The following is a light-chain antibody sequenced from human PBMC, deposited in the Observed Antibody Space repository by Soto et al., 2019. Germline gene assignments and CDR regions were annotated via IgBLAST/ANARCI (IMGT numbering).Light chain of an antibody. CDR3: QHYKSWPYT. Sequence: EIVMTQSPATLSVSPGERATLSCRASQSVSSKLAWYQQKPGQAPRLLMYDASTRATGFPATFSGSGSGTEFTLTISSLQSEDFAVYYCQHYKSWPYTFGQGTKLEIK. J-gene: IGKJ2*01. CDR1: QSVSSK. V-gene: IGKV3-15*01. CDR2: DAS.